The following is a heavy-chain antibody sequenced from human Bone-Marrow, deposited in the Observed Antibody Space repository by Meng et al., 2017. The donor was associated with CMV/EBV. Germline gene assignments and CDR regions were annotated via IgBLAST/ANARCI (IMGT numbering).Heavy chain of an antibody. CDR2: ISSTGTYI. D-gene: IGHD2-2*01. Sequence: FTLPSYSMNWVRQAPGKGLEWVSSISSTGTYIYYADSMKGRFTISRDDAKNSLYLQMSSLRAEDTALYYCARGTYYCTTPSCYYFDSWGQGTLVTVSS. CDR1: FTLPSYS. V-gene: IGHV3-21*01. J-gene: IGHJ4*02. CDR3: ARGTYYCTTPSCYYFDS.